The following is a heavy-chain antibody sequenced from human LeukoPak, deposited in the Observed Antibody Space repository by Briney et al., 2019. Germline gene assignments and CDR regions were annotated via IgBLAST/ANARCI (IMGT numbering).Heavy chain of an antibody. D-gene: IGHD1-1*01. V-gene: IGHV4-59*01. CDR1: GGSISSYY. J-gene: IGHJ4*02. Sequence: PSETLSLTCTVPGGSISSYYWSWIRQPPGKGLEWIGYIYYSGSTNYNPSLKSRVTISLDTSKNQSSLKLSSVTAADTAVYYCALERRGYFDYWGQGTLVTVSS. CDR2: IYYSGST. CDR3: ALERRGYFDY.